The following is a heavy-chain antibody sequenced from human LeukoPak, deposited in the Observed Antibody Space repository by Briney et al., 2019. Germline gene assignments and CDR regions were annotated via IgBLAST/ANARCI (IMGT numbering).Heavy chain of an antibody. CDR2: IYSGGST. CDR1: EFSVGSNY. D-gene: IGHD6-19*01. J-gene: IGHJ4*02. CDR3: ARSRAVAGNLLDY. V-gene: IGHV3-66*01. Sequence: RGGSLRLSCAASEFSVGSNYMTWVRQAPGKGLEWVSLIYSGGSTYYADSVKGRFTISRDNSKNTLYLQMNSLRAEDTAVYYCARSRAVAGNLLDYWGQGTLVTVSS.